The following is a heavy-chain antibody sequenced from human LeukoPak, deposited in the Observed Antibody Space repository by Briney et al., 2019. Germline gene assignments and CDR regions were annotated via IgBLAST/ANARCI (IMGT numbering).Heavy chain of an antibody. J-gene: IGHJ6*03. CDR3: ARPRLIRYNWNDLTNNYYYMDV. V-gene: IGHV3-30*04. CDR1: GFTFSSYA. Sequence: GGSLRLSCAASGFTFSSYAMHWVRQAPGKGLEWVVVISYDGSNKYYADSVKGRFTISRDNSKNTLYLQMNSLRSDDTAVYFCARPRLIRYNWNDLTNNYYYMDVWGKGTTVSISS. D-gene: IGHD1-20*01. CDR2: ISYDGSNK.